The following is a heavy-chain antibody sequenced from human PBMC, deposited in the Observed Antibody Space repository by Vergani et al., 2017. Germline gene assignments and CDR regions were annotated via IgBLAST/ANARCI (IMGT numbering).Heavy chain of an antibody. CDR2: LSASDRRT. D-gene: IGHD6-19*01. CDR3: AKVGRSKVAGTFVPFDI. CDR1: GFTFIMHA. V-gene: IGHV3-23*01. Sequence: EVQLLESGGDLVQPGGSLRLSCAASGFTFIMHAMSWVRQAPGKGLEWVSTLSASDRRTHYADSVKGRFTISRDISNNTLFLHMNSLLLEDTAVYYCAKVGRSKVAGTFVPFDIWGQGTMVTVSS. J-gene: IGHJ3*02.